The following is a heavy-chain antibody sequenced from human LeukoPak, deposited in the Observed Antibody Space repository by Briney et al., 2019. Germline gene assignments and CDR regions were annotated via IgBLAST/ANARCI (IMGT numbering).Heavy chain of an antibody. Sequence: SETLSLTCTVSGGSISSGGYYWSWIRLHPGKGLEWIGYIYYSGSTYYNPSLKSRVTISVDTSKNQFSLKLSSVTAADTAVYYCARVTGGSYYYFDYWGQGTLVTVSS. CDR3: ARVTGGSYYYFDY. D-gene: IGHD1-26*01. CDR2: IYYSGST. CDR1: GGSISSGGYY. J-gene: IGHJ4*02. V-gene: IGHV4-31*03.